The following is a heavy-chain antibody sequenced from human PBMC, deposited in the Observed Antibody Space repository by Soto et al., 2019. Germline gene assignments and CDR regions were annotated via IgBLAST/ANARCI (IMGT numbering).Heavy chain of an antibody. CDR3: GRDRLRGYDSSGFYS. V-gene: IGHV1-18*01. CDR2: INPYNGNR. Sequence: QVQLVQSGGELRKPGASVKVSCEASGYSFRSYGINWVRQAPGQGLEWMGWINPYNGNRNYAKKFEDRITRTAATSTNTAYMELRSLRSDDTAVYYCGRDRLRGYDSSGFYSWGQGTLVIVSS. J-gene: IGHJ5*02. D-gene: IGHD3-22*01. CDR1: GYSFRSYG.